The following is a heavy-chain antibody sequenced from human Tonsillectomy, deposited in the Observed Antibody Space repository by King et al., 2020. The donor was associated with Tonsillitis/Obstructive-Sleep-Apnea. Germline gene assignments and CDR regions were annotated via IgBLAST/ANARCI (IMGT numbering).Heavy chain of an antibody. V-gene: IGHV3-23*04. J-gene: IGHJ4*02. CDR1: GFTFSSYA. CDR2: ISGSGGST. D-gene: IGHD2-2*02. CDR3: ASPETVVPAAIRLIDY. Sequence: VQLVESGGGLVQPGGSLRLSCAASGFTFSSYAMSWVRQAPGKGLEWVSAISGSGGSTYYADSVKGRFTISRDNSKNTLYLQMNSLRAEDTAVYYCASPETVVPAAIRLIDYWGQGTLVTVSS.